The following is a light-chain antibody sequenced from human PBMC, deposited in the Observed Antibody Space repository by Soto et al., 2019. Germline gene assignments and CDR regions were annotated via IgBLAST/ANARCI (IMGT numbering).Light chain of an antibody. CDR3: CSYAGSSFYV. CDR2: DVS. V-gene: IGLV2-23*02. Sequence: QSVLAQPASVSGSPGQSITISCTGTSGFVGSFSLVSWYQQHPGKAPKVMISDVSKRPSGVPDRFSGSKSGNTASLTISGLQAEDEADYYCCSYAGSSFYVFGTGTKVTVL. J-gene: IGLJ1*01. CDR1: SGFVGSFSL.